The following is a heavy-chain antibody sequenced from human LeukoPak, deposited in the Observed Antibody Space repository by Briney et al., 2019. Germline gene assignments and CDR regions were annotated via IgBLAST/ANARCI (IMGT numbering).Heavy chain of an antibody. CDR1: GDTFSDYY. CDR3: ARDLVFGYSGYDLIY. V-gene: IGHV1-2*02. CDR2: INPKSGGT. J-gene: IGHJ4*02. Sequence: ASVKVFCKASGDTFSDYYMHWVRQAPEQGLEWMGWINPKSGGTNSAQKFQGRVTMTRDTSISTAYMELSSLRSDDTAVYYCARDLVFGYSGYDLIYWGQGTLVAVSS. D-gene: IGHD5-12*01.